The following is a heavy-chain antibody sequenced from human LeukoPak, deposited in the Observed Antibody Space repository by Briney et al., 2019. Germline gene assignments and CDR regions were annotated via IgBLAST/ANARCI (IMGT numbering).Heavy chain of an antibody. V-gene: IGHV3-73*01. CDR1: GFTFSGSA. D-gene: IGHD3-16*01. CDR3: TRLRSDVPDY. Sequence: GGFLKLSCAASGFTFSGSAMHWVRQASGKGLEWVGRIRSKANSYATAYAASVKGRFTISRDDSKNTAYLQMNSLKTEDTAVYYCTRLRSDVPDYWGQGTLVTVSS. J-gene: IGHJ4*02. CDR2: IRSKANSYAT.